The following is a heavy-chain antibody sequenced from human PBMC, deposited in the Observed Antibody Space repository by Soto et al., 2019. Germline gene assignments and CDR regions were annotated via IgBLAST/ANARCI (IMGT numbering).Heavy chain of an antibody. CDR3: AKATEMATQAQIDY. J-gene: IGHJ4*02. V-gene: IGHV3-23*01. CDR2: ISGSGGST. Sequence: EVQLLESGGGLVQPGGSLRLSCAASGFTFSSYAMSWVRQAPGKGLEWVSAISGSGGSTYYADSVKGRFTISRDNSKNTLYLQRNSLRAEDTAVYYCAKATEMATQAQIDYWGQGTLVTVSS. CDR1: GFTFSSYA. D-gene: IGHD5-12*01.